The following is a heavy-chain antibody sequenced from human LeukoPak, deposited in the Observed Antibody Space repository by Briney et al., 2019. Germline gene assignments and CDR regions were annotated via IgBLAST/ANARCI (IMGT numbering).Heavy chain of an antibody. CDR3: AREGSSGYYPS. D-gene: IGHD3-22*01. J-gene: IGHJ4*02. CDR2: ISGSGGST. V-gene: IGHV3-23*01. CDR1: GFTFSSYA. Sequence: GGSLRLSCAASGFTFSSYAMSWVRQAPGKGLEWVSAISGSGGSTYYADPVKGRFTISRDNSKNTLYLQMNSLRAEDTAVYYCAREGSSGYYPSWGQGILVTVSS.